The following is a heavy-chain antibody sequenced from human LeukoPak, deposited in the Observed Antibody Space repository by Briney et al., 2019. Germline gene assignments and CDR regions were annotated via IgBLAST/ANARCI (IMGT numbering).Heavy chain of an antibody. CDR3: ARAVAPYYFDY. V-gene: IGHV1-2*06. J-gene: IGHJ4*02. Sequence: SSVKVSCKASGYTFTGYYMHWVRQAPGQGLEWMGRINHNSGGPNYAQKFQGRVTMTRDTSISTAYLELSRLRSDDTAVYYCARAVAPYYFDYWGQGPLVTVSS. CDR2: INHNSGGP. CDR1: GYTFTGYY. D-gene: IGHD5-12*01.